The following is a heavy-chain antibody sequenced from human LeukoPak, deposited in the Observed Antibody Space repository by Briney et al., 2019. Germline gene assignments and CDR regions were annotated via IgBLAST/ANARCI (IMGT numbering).Heavy chain of an antibody. J-gene: IGHJ4*02. CDR2: ISSSSSYI. CDR3: ARDKGYCSGDSCFSSFDY. CDR1: GFTFSSYS. D-gene: IGHD2-15*01. V-gene: IGHV3-21*01. Sequence: GGSLRLSCAASGFTFSSYSMNWVRQAPGKGLEWVSSISSSSSYIYYADSVKGRFTISRDNAKNSLYLQMNSLRAEDTAAYYCARDKGYCSGDSCFSSFDYWGQGTLVTVSS.